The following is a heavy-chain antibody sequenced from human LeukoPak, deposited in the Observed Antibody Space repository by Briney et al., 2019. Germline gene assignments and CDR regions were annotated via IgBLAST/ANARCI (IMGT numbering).Heavy chain of an antibody. CDR2: IYYSGST. V-gene: IGHV4-61*01. CDR1: GGSISSSSYY. J-gene: IGHJ6*03. CDR3: ARSGGVYYDILTGYTGGGYYYYMDV. D-gene: IGHD3-9*01. Sequence: PSETLSLTCTVSGGSISSSSYYWSWIRQPPGKGLEWIGYIYYSGSTNYNPSLKSRVTISVDTSKNQFSLKLSSVTAADTAVYYCARSGGVYYDILTGYTGGGYYYYMDVWGKGTTVTVSS.